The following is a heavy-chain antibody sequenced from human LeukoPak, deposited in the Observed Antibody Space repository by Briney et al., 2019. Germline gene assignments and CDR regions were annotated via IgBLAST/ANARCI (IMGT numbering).Heavy chain of an antibody. J-gene: IGHJ4*02. CDR3: ARVTLGELSPYFDY. V-gene: IGHV4-59*12. D-gene: IGHD3-16*02. CDR1: GGSISSYY. Sequence: PSETLSLTCTVSGGSISSYYWSWIRQPPGKGLEWIGYIYYSGSTNYNPSLKSRVTISVDTSKNQFSLKLSSVTAADTAVYYCARVTLGELSPYFDYWGQGTLVTVSS. CDR2: IYYSGST.